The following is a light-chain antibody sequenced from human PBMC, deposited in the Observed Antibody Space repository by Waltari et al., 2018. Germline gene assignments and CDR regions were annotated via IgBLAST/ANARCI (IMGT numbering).Light chain of an antibody. CDR1: RSLLHSTGFPY. CDR3: MQALQTPRT. V-gene: IGKV2-28*01. CDR2: VGF. Sequence: DIVMTQSPLSLPVTPGESASISCRSSRSLLHSTGFPYLHWYLQKPGQSPQLLIWVGFHRASGVPDRFSGSGSGTDFTLHISRVEAADVGVYYCMQALQTPRTFGQGTKVEIK. J-gene: IGKJ1*01.